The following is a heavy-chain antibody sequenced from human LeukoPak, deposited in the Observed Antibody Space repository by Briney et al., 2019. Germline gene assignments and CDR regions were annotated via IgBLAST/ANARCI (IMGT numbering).Heavy chain of an antibody. CDR1: AGSISSYY. V-gene: IGHV4-34*03. Sequence: SETLSLTCTISAGSISSYYWSWIRQPPGKGLEWIREINHRGSSYYYSSLKSRVTISLDTAKNQFSLKLRPVTAADAPVYSCSPRITMIVVVDNAIDIWGQGTMVTVSP. CDR3: SPRITMIVVVDNAIDI. J-gene: IGHJ3*02. D-gene: IGHD3-22*01. CDR2: INHRGSS.